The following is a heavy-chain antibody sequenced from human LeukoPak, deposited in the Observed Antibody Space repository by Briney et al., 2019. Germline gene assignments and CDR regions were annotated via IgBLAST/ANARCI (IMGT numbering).Heavy chain of an antibody. CDR3: ARVSRIAVAGNFDY. D-gene: IGHD6-19*01. Sequence: GASVKVSCKASGGTFSSYAISWVRQAPGQGLEWMGRIIPILGIANYAQKFQGRVTITADKSTSTAYMELSSLRSEDTAVYYCARVSRIAVAGNFDYWGQGTLVTVSS. CDR1: GGTFSSYA. V-gene: IGHV1-69*04. J-gene: IGHJ4*02. CDR2: IIPILGIA.